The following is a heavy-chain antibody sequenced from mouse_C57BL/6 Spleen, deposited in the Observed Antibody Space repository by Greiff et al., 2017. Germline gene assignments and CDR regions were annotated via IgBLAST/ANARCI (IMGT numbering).Heavy chain of an antibody. Sequence: EVQLQQSGPELVKPGDSVKISCKASGYSFTGYFMNWVMQSPGKSLEWIGRINPYNGDTFSNQKFKGKATLTVDKSSSTANMELRRLTAKDSAVYSCAKGYCYDYWGQGTTLTVSS. J-gene: IGHJ2*01. CDR3: AKGYCYDY. D-gene: IGHD2-12*01. CDR1: GYSFTGYF. V-gene: IGHV1-20*01. CDR2: INPYNGDT.